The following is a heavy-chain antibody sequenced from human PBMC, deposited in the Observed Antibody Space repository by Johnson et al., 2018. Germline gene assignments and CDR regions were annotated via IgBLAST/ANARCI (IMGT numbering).Heavy chain of an antibody. CDR3: AGGTFYYGPRPYYYRH. CDR1: GGTFNNNV. Sequence: QVQLVQSGAEVKKPGSSVKVSCKASGGTFNNNVVSWVRQAPGRGLEWMGGIIPIFGTTKYAQTFQGRVTITADESTGTASMGLGSLRSEATAVYYCAGGTFYYGPRPYYYRHGGQGTLVTVSS. D-gene: IGHD3-10*01. V-gene: IGHV1-69*12. J-gene: IGHJ1*01. CDR2: IIPIFGTT.